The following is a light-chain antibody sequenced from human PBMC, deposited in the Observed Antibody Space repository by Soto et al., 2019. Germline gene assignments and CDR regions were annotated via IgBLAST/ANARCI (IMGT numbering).Light chain of an antibody. CDR3: QHYNSYPWT. V-gene: IGKV1-5*01. J-gene: IGKJ1*01. Sequence: DIQMTQSPSTLSASIGDRVTITCRASQTINNWLGWYQQKPGKAPNLLIYHASNLETGVPSRFSGSAFGTEFTLTISSLQPDDFATYYCQHYNSYPWTFGQGTKVEIK. CDR2: HAS. CDR1: QTINNW.